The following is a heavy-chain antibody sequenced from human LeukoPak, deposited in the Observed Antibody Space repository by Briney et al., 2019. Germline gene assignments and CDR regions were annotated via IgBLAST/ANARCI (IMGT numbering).Heavy chain of an antibody. D-gene: IGHD3-10*01. Sequence: GGSLRLSCAASRFTFSSYGMHWVRQAPGKGLEWVAFIRYDGSNKYYADSVKGRFTISRDNSKNTLYLQMNSLRAEDTAVYYCARNYYGSGSYLNYYMDVWGKGTTVTLSS. CDR2: IRYDGSNK. CDR3: ARNYYGSGSYLNYYMDV. CDR1: RFTFSSYG. V-gene: IGHV3-30*02. J-gene: IGHJ6*03.